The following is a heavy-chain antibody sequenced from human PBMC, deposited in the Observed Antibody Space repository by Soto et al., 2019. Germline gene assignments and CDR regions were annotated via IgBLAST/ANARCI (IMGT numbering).Heavy chain of an antibody. CDR2: IIPIFGTT. J-gene: IGHJ2*01. V-gene: IGHV1-69*12. D-gene: IGHD5-12*01. CDR3: ARGNHRWLQLWYFDL. Sequence: QVQLVQSGAEVKKPGSSVKVSCKASGGTFSNYPISWVRQAPGQGLEWMGGIIPIFGTTNYAQKFQGRVTITADESTSTAYMELSILRSEDTAVFYCARGNHRWLQLWYFDLWGRGTLVTVSS. CDR1: GGTFSNYP.